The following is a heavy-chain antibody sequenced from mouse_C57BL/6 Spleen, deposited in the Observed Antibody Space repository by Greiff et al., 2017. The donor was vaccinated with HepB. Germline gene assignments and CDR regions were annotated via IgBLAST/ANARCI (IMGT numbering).Heavy chain of an antibody. D-gene: IGHD2-5*01. CDR3: AKHLRSNYDAMDY. CDR1: GFSLTSYG. V-gene: IGHV2-9*01. J-gene: IGHJ4*01. Sequence: QVQLKASGPGLVAPSQSLSITCPVSGFSLTSYGVDWVRQPPGKGLEWLGVIWGGGSTNYNSALMSRLSISKDNSKSQVFLRMNSLQTDDTAMYDCAKHLRSNYDAMDYWGQGTSVTVSS. CDR2: IWGGGST.